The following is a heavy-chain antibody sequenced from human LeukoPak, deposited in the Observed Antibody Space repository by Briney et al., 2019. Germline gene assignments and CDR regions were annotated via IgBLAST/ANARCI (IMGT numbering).Heavy chain of an antibody. CDR3: AKDTIYSSSSGGYFDY. D-gene: IGHD6-6*01. CDR2: ISWNSGSI. Sequence: GGSLRLSCAASGFTFDDYAMHWVRQAPGRGLEWVSGISWNSGSIGYADSVKGRFTISRDNAKNSLYLQMNSLRAEDTALYYCAKDTIYSSSSGGYFDYWGQGTLVTVSS. CDR1: GFTFDDYA. V-gene: IGHV3-9*01. J-gene: IGHJ4*02.